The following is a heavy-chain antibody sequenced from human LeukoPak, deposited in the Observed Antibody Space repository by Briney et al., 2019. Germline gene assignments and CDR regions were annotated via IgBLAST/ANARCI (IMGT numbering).Heavy chain of an antibody. D-gene: IGHD2-21*01. V-gene: IGHV4-4*07. CDR3: ARNHIVTGTYFDS. Sequence: SETLSLTCTVSGDSTSSYSWSWVRQPAGKGLEWIGRIYASGYTDYDPSLRSRVTMSVDTSKNQFSLKLTSVTAADTSVFFCARNHIVTGTYFDSWGPGTLVTVSS. CDR2: IYASGYT. J-gene: IGHJ4*02. CDR1: GDSTSSYS.